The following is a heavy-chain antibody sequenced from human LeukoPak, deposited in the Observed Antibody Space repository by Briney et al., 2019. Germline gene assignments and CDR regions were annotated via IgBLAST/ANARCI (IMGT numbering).Heavy chain of an antibody. V-gene: IGHV1-2*02. D-gene: IGHD5-18*01. CDR3: ARAHNVDTATYYFDY. CDR2: INPNSGGT. J-gene: IGHJ4*02. Sequence: ASVKVSCKASGYTFTGYYMHWVRQATGQGLEWMGWINPNSGGTNYAQKFQGRVTMTRDTSISTAYMELSRLRSDDTAVYYCARAHNVDTATYYFDYWGQGTLVTVSS. CDR1: GYTFTGYY.